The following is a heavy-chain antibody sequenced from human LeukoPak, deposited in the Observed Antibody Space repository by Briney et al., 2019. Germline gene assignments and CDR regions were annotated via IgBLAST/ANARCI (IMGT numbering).Heavy chain of an antibody. V-gene: IGHV3-7*01. CDR3: TRDFAWQQFDY. CDR1: GFTFSSAW. Sequence: GGSLRLSCAASGFTFSSAWMTWVRQAPGKGPEWVANINVDGSERYYVASVKGRFTIPRDNAKNSLYLQMNSLRAEDTAVYYCTRDFAWQQFDYWGQGTLVTVSS. J-gene: IGHJ4*02. CDR2: INVDGSER. D-gene: IGHD5-24*01.